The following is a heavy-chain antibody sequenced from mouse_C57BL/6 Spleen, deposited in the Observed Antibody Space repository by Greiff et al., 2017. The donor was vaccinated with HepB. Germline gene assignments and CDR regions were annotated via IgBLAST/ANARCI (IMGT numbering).Heavy chain of an antibody. D-gene: IGHD3-2*02. CDR3: ARSRGGSGDGFAY. Sequence: QVQLQQPGAELVRPGTSVKVSCKASGYTFTNYLIEWVKQRPGQGLEWIGVINPGSGGTNYNEKFKGKATLTADKSSSTAYMQRSSLTSEDYAVYCCARSRGGSGDGFAYWGQGTLVTVSA. V-gene: IGHV1-54*01. CDR2: INPGSGGT. J-gene: IGHJ3*01. CDR1: GYTFTNYL.